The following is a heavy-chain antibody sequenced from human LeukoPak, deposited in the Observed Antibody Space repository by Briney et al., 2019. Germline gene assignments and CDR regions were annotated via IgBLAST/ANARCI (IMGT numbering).Heavy chain of an antibody. J-gene: IGHJ4*02. CDR2: IYYSGST. CDR1: GGSVSSGSYY. D-gene: IGHD6-13*01. CDR3: ARGQYSSSWYHY. Sequence: PSETLSLTCTVSGGSVSSGSYYWSWIRQPPGKGLEWIGYIYYSGSTNYNPSLKSRVTISVDTFKNQFSLKLSSVTAADTAVYYCARGQYSSSWYHYWGQGTLVTVSS. V-gene: IGHV4-61*01.